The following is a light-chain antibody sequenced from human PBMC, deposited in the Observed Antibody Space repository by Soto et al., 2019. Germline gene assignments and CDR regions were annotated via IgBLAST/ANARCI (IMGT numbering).Light chain of an antibody. CDR3: SSYAGSSTYV. Sequence: QSVLTQPASVSGSPGQSITISCTGTSSDVGSYNLVSWYQQHPGKAPKLMIYEVSKRPSGVSNRFSGSKSGSTASLTISSLQAEDEADYYCSSYAGSSTYVFGTGNKLTVL. V-gene: IGLV2-23*02. CDR1: SSDVGSYNL. J-gene: IGLJ1*01. CDR2: EVS.